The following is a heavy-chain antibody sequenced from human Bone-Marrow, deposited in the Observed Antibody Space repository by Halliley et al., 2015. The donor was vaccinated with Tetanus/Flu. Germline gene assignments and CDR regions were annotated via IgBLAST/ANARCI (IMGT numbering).Heavy chain of an antibody. J-gene: IGHJ5*02. CDR3: ARDPTGGRYNFGSNCFDP. CDR2: IHYSGIT. V-gene: IGHV4-59*01. Sequence: TLSLTCTVSGASINHFYWSWIRQSPGKGLEWIGYIHYSGITNYNPSLKSRATISVDTSKSQFSLRLSSVTAADAAVYYCARDPTGGRYNFGSNCFDPWGQGALVTVSS. CDR1: GASINHFY. D-gene: IGHD3-10*01.